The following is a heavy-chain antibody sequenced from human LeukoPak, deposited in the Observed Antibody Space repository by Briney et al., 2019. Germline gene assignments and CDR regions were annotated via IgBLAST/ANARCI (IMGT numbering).Heavy chain of an antibody. V-gene: IGHV4-31*03. CDR3: ARSRGTIYRADVFDI. D-gene: IGHD1/OR15-1a*01. Sequence: SETLSLTCTVSGASITRGFYYWTWIRHHPGKGLDWFGYIYSSGYTHYNPSVRSRVIMSMDTSQNQFSLSVTSVTAADTAVYYCARSRGTIYRADVFDIWGQGTVVTVSS. CDR1: GASITRGFYY. J-gene: IGHJ3*02. CDR2: IYSSGYT.